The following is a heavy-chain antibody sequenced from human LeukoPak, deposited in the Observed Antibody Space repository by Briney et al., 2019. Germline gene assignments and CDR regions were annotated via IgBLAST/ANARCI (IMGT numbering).Heavy chain of an antibody. D-gene: IGHD3-22*01. CDR2: IWYDGSNK. V-gene: IGHV3-33*06. J-gene: IGHJ6*03. Sequence: GGSLRLSCAASGFTFSSYGMHSVRQAPGKGLEWVAAIWYDGSNKYYADSVKGRFTISRDNSKNPLYLQMNSLRAEDTAVYYCAKDGPAPYYYDSSGYMDVWGKGTTVTVSS. CDR3: AKDGPAPYYYDSSGYMDV. CDR1: GFTFSSYG.